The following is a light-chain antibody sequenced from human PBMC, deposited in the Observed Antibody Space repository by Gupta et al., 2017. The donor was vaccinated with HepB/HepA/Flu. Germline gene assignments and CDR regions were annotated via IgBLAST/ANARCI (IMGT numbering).Light chain of an antibody. V-gene: IGLV1-47*01. CDR1: ISNIGNNY. Sequence: QTLLTQPPSASGTPGQRVAISCSGSISNIGNNYVYWYQHLPGTTPKLLIYRNNQRASGVPDRFSVSKSDTSASLAISGLRSEDEADYYCAAWDDSRSGMVFGGGTKVTVL. CDR2: RNN. CDR3: AAWDDSRSGMV. J-gene: IGLJ2*01.